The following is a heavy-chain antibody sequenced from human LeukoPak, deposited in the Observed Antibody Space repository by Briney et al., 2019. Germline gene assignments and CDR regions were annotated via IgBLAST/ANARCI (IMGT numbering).Heavy chain of an antibody. CDR2: IRFDGSDK. Sequence: GGSLRLSCAASGFTFSSYGMHWVRQAPGKGLEWVAFIRFDGSDKYYADSVKGRFTISRDNSKNTVYLQMNSLRAEDTAVYHCGKVWCSSTSCHGGAMMDVWGKGTTVTVSS. J-gene: IGHJ6*04. V-gene: IGHV3-30*02. D-gene: IGHD2-2*01. CDR1: GFTFSSYG. CDR3: GKVWCSSTSCHGGAMMDV.